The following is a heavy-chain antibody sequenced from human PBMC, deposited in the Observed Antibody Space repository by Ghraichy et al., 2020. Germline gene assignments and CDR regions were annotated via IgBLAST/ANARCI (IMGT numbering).Heavy chain of an antibody. V-gene: IGHV3-74*01. Sequence: LSLTCAASGFTFSSYWMHWVRQAPGKGLVWVSRINSDGSDINYVDSVKGRFTISRDNAKNTLYLQMNSLRGEDTAVYYCAGGDTRSYAEGYYFDYWGQGILVTVSS. CDR2: INSDGSDI. J-gene: IGHJ4*02. D-gene: IGHD1-26*01. CDR1: GFTFSSYW. CDR3: AGGDTRSYAEGYYFDY.